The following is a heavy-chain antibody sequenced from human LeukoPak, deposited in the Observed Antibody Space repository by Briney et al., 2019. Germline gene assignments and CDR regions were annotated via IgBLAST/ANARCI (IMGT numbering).Heavy chain of an antibody. J-gene: IGHJ4*02. CDR3: AREGGPYRPLDY. Sequence: SETLSLTCGVSGGSISSTNWWTWVRQPPGEGLEWIAEFHLSGRTNYNPSLESRVTMSVDMSENHISLKLTSVTAADTAVYYCAREGGPYRPLDYSGQGTLVTVSS. CDR2: FHLSGRT. CDR1: GGSISSTNW. V-gene: IGHV4-4*02.